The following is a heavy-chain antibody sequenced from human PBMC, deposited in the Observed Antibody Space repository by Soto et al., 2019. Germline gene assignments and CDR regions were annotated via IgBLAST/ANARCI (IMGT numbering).Heavy chain of an antibody. V-gene: IGHV3-7*01. CDR2: MNQGSTET. CDR1: GFNFNSHW. Sequence: VQLVEAGGGFVRPGGSLRLSCAVSGFNFNSHWMSWVRQAPGKGLEWVATMNQGSTETYYVDSLKGRFTITRDNAKKSLCLQMNSLRAEDTAVYDCVRDHPTPGLVFDYWGQGTLVTVSS. CDR3: VRDHPTPGLVFDY. D-gene: IGHD2-8*02. J-gene: IGHJ4*02.